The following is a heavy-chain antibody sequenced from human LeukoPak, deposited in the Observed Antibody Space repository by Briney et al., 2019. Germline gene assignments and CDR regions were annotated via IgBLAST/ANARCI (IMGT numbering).Heavy chain of an antibody. D-gene: IGHD4-23*01. V-gene: IGHV3-74*01. Sequence: GGSLRLSCAASGLTFSSYWMHWVRQVPGEGLVWVSRIDPDACASTYADSVKGRFTISRDNAKNTLWLQMNSLRADDTAVYYCAGVRAGGNRAFDVWGQGTVVAVSS. CDR3: AGVRAGGNRAFDV. CDR2: IDPDACAS. CDR1: GLTFSSYW. J-gene: IGHJ3*01.